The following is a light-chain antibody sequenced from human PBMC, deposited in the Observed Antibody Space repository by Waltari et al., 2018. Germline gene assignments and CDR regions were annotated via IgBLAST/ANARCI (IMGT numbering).Light chain of an antibody. CDR1: SSDIGNYNY. J-gene: IGLJ1*01. CDR3: SSYTSSSTLVV. V-gene: IGLV2-14*03. Sequence: QSALTQPASVSGSPGQSITISCTGTSSDIGNYNYVSWYQQHPGKAPKLMIYDVSNRPSGVSNRFSGSKAGNTASLTIPGLQAEDEAVYYCSSYTSSSTLVVFGTGTKVTVL. CDR2: DVS.